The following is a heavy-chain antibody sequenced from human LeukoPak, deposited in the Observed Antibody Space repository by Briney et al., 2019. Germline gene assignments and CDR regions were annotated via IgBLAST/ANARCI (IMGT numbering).Heavy chain of an antibody. CDR2: ISWNSGSI. CDR3: AKDRSSSWYEYYFDY. CDR1: GFTFDDYA. J-gene: IGHJ4*02. Sequence: GGSLRLSCAASGFTFDDYAMHWVRQAPGKGLEWVSGISWNSGSIGYADSVKGRFTISRDNAKNSLYLQMNSLRAEDTALCYGAKDRSSSWYEYYFDYWGQGTLVTVSS. V-gene: IGHV3-9*01. D-gene: IGHD6-13*01.